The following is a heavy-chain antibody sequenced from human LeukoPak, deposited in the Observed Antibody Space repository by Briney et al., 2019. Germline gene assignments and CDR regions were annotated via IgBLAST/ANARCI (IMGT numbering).Heavy chain of an antibody. CDR3: ARERHDILTGYIDY. D-gene: IGHD3-9*01. CDR2: IYTSGST. J-gene: IGHJ4*02. Sequence: PSETLSLTCTVSGGSISSYYWSWIRQPAGKGLEWIGRIYTSGSTNYNPSLKSRVTMSVDTSKNQFSLKLSSVTAADTAVYHCARERHDILTGYIDYWGQGTLVTVSS. V-gene: IGHV4-4*07. CDR1: GGSISSYY.